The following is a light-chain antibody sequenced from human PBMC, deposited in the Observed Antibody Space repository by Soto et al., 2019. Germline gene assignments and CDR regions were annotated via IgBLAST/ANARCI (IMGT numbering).Light chain of an antibody. CDR2: EVS. CDR3: SSYTSSSNPYSV. CDR1: SSDVGGYNY. Sequence: QSALTQPASVSGSPGQSITISCTGTSSDVGGYNYVSWYQQHPGKAPKLMIYEVSNRPSGVSNRFSGSKSGNTASLTISGLQAEDEADYYCSSYTSSSNPYSVFGGGTQLTVL. J-gene: IGLJ7*01. V-gene: IGLV2-14*01.